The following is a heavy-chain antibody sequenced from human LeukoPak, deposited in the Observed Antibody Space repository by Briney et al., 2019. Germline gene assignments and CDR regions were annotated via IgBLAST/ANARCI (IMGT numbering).Heavy chain of an antibody. CDR1: GGPLSCYN. D-gene: IGHD6-25*01. V-gene: IGHV4-59*08. CDR2: VYYSGST. Sequence: TLSLLCSLWGGPLSCYNWRGIRQPPGEALDYIGYVYYSGSTNYNPSLKSRVTISVDPSKNQFSLKLSSVTAADTAVYYCARLSAADAFDIWGQGTMVTVSS. J-gene: IGHJ3*02. CDR3: ARLSAADAFDI.